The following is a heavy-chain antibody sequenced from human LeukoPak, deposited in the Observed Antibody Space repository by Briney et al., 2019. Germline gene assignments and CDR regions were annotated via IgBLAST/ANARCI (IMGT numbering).Heavy chain of an antibody. CDR1: GYTFTSYA. CDR2: INTNTGNP. V-gene: IGHV7-4-1*02. J-gene: IGHJ4*02. Sequence: GSVKVSCKASGYTFTSYAMNWVRQAPGQGLEWMGWINTNTGNPTYAQGFTGRFVFSLDTSVSTAYLQISSLKAEDTAVYYCARDLGRIAVVVAATGYWGQGTLVTVSS. CDR3: ARDLGRIAVVVAATGY. D-gene: IGHD2-15*01.